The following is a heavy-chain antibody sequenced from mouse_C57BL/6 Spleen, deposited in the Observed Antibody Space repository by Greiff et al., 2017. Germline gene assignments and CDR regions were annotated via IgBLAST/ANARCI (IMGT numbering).Heavy chain of an antibody. CDR2: INPGSGGT. J-gene: IGHJ2*01. CDR3: ARLYYYGSSHFDY. CDR1: GYAFTNYL. Sequence: VQLQQSGAELVRPGTSVKVSCKASGYAFTNYLIEWVKQRPGQGLEWIGVINPGSGGTNYNEKFKGKATLTADKSSSTAYMQLSSLTSEDSAVYFGARLYYYGSSHFDYWGQGTTLTVSS. D-gene: IGHD1-1*01. V-gene: IGHV1-54*01.